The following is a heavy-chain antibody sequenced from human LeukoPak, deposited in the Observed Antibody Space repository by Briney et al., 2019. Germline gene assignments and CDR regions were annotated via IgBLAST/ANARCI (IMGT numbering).Heavy chain of an antibody. CDR3: ARRDIRRFFDY. J-gene: IGHJ4*02. CDR2: INHSGST. D-gene: IGHD3-9*01. Sequence: SETLSLTCAVYGGSFSGYYWSRIRQPPGKGLEWIGEINHSGSTNYNPSLKSRVTISVDTSKNQFSLKLSSVTAADTAVYYCARRDIRRFFDYWGQGTLVTVSS. CDR1: GGSFSGYY. V-gene: IGHV4-34*01.